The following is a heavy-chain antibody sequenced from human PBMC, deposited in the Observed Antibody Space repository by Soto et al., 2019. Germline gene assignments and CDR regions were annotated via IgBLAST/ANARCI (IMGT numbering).Heavy chain of an antibody. D-gene: IGHD3-22*01. V-gene: IGHV2-5*02. CDR2: IYWDNDR. CDR3: AHISDYYSNSGWFDYFDS. CDR1: GFSLNTRGVG. Sequence: SGPTLVNPPQTLTLTCTFSGFSLNTRGVGVGWVRQPPGEALEWLTVIYWDNDRRFSPSLKNRLTITKDTSNNQVVLTMSNVDPVDTATYYCAHISDYYSNSGWFDYFDSWGQGTLVTVSS. J-gene: IGHJ4*02.